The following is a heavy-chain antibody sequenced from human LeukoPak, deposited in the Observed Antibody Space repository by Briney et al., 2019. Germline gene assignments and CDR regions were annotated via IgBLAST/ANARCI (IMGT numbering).Heavy chain of an antibody. J-gene: IGHJ4*02. D-gene: IGHD3-22*01. CDR3: ARWSSGYETDY. CDR1: GGSLNNGGYY. CDR2: IYYSGSS. Sequence: SETLSLTCTVSGGSLNNGGYYWSWIRQHPGKGLEWIGYIYYSGSSYYNPSLKSRVTISVNTSKNQFSLKLSSVTAADTAVYYCARWSSGYETDYWGQGTLITVSS. V-gene: IGHV4-31*03.